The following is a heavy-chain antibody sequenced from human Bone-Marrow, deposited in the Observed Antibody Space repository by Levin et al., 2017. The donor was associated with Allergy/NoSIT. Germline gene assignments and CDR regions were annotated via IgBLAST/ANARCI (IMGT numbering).Heavy chain of an antibody. CDR1: GGSISSGDYY. Sequence: SETLSLTCTVSGGSISSGDYYWSWIRQPPGKGLEWIGYIYYSGSTYYNPSLKSRVTISVDTSKNQFSLKLSSVTAADTAVYYCARVGYCSSTSCYVDRNFDYWGQGTLVTVSS. CDR2: IYYSGST. V-gene: IGHV4-30-4*01. J-gene: IGHJ4*02. CDR3: ARVGYCSSTSCYVDRNFDY. D-gene: IGHD2-2*01.